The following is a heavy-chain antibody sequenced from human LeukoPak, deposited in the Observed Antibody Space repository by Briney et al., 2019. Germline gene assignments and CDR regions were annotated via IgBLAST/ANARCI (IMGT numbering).Heavy chain of an antibody. CDR1: GYTWTSYD. V-gene: IGHV1-69*04. Sequence: SVKVSCKGSGYTWTSYDISWVRKAPGQGLEWMGRIIPILGIANYAQKFQGRVTITADKSTSTAYMELSSLRSEDTAVSYCARGSSGSDYYYYGMDVWGQGTPVTVSS. CDR2: IIPILGIA. CDR3: ARGSSGSDYYYYGMDV. D-gene: IGHD3-22*01. J-gene: IGHJ6*02.